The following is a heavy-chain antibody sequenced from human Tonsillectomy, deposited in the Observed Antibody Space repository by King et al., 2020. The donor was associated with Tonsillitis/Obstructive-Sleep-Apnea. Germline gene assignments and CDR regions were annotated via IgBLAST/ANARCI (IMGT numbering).Heavy chain of an antibody. CDR3: ARLMDTALVPSGMDV. J-gene: IGHJ6*02. D-gene: IGHD5-18*01. CDR2: IDPADSYT. Sequence: VQLVESGAEVKKPGESLRISCTGSGYSFTTYWISWVRQMPGKGLEWMGRIDPADSYTNYSPSFQGHVTISADKSISTAYLQWSSLKASDTAIYYCARLMDTALVPSGMDVWGQGTTVTVSS. V-gene: IGHV5-10-1*03. CDR1: GYSFTTYW.